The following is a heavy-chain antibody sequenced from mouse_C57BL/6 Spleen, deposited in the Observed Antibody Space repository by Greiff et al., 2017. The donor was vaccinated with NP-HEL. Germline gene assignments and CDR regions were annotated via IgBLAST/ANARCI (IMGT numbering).Heavy chain of an antibody. D-gene: IGHD1-1*01. CDR3: ARGGYGSSYRSFAY. CDR1: YFAFMASA. V-gene: IGHV1-49*01. CDR2: FTMYSDAT. Sequence: LKESGAELVRPGSSVKLSCKDSYFAFMASAMHWVKQRPGHGLEWIGSFTMYSDATEYSENFKGKATLTANTSSSTAYMELSSLTSEDSAVYYCARGGYGSSYRSFAYWGQGTLVTVSA. J-gene: IGHJ3*01.